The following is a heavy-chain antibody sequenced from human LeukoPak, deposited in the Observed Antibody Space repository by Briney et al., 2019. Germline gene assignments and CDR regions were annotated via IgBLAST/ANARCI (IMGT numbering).Heavy chain of an antibody. D-gene: IGHD6-19*01. Sequence: GGALRLSCAASGFTFSDYYMSWIRQAPGKGLEWVSYISRSGDSIYYADSVKGRFTISRDSAKNSLFLQMNSLRAEDTAVYYCARGGYSGDWYSSPDCWGQGTLVTVSS. J-gene: IGHJ4*02. CDR1: GFTFSDYY. V-gene: IGHV3-11*01. CDR2: ISRSGDSI. CDR3: ARGGYSGDWYSSPDC.